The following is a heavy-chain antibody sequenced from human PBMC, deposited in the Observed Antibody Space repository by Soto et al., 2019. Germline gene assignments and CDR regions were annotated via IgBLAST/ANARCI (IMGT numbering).Heavy chain of an antibody. CDR2: IYYSGSS. V-gene: IGHV4-59*08. D-gene: IGHD3-22*01. J-gene: IGHJ3*02. CDR3: GRHGVITMIVGGGLLSAFDI. CDR1: GGSISSYY. Sequence: QVQLQESGPGLVKPSETLSLTCTVSGGSISSYYWSWIRQPPGKGLEWIGYIYYSGSSNYNPSLKSRVKISIDTSKSQFSRNLSSGTAADTAVYYCGRHGVITMIVGGGLLSAFDIWGQGTMVTVSS.